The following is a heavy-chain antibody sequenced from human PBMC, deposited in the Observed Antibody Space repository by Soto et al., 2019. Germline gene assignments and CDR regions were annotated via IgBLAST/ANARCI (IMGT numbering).Heavy chain of an antibody. CDR1: GYTFTNYG. V-gene: IGHV1-18*01. CDR2: VSALNREK. D-gene: IGHD3-16*01. CDR3: AKGLSTPLSGDS. J-gene: IGHJ4*02. Sequence: QVPLVQSGPEVRKPWDSVKVSCKASGYTFTNYGINWVRQAPGQGLEWMGWVSALNREKTYAQKDQDRIIMTTDTSTSTAYMALRSLRSDDTAVYYCAKGLSTPLSGDSWGQGTLVTVSS.